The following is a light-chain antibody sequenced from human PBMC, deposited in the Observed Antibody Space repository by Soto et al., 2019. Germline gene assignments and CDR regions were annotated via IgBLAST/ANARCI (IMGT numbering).Light chain of an antibody. CDR3: QQYESLPLT. J-gene: IGKJ5*01. Sequence: IALTQSPFTLSLSPVESATLSWIASQSVSSSYLAWYQQKPDQAPRLLIYDAFNRATGIPARFSGSGSGTDFTLTISSLQPEDFATYYCQQYESLPLTFGQGTRLE. V-gene: IGKV3-20*01. CDR2: DAF. CDR1: QSVSSSY.